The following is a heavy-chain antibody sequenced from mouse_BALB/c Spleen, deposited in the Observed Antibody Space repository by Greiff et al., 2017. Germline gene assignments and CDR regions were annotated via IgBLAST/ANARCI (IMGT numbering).Heavy chain of an antibody. Sequence: DVMLVESGGGLVKPGGSLKLSCAASGFTFSDYYMYWVRQTPEKRLEWVATISDGGSYSYYPDSVKGRFTISRDNAKNNLYLQMSSLKSEDTAMYYCARASYYYGSSYGYAMDYWGQGTSVTVSS. CDR1: GFTFSDYY. J-gene: IGHJ4*01. V-gene: IGHV5-4*02. CDR2: ISDGGSYS. D-gene: IGHD1-1*01. CDR3: ARASYYYGSSYGYAMDY.